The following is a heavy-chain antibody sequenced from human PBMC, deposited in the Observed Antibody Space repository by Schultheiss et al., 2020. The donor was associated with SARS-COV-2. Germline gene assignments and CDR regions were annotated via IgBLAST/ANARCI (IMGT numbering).Heavy chain of an antibody. D-gene: IGHD5-24*01. CDR2: INSDGSST. CDR3: TTVGPSDGGGTDP. CDR1: GFTFSSYW. J-gene: IGHJ5*02. Sequence: GGSLRLSCAASGFTFSSYWMHWVRQAPGKGLVWVSRINSDGSSTSYADSVKGRFTISRDNSKNTLYLQMNSLKTEDTAVYYCTTVGPSDGGGTDPWGQGTLVTVSS. V-gene: IGHV3-74*01.